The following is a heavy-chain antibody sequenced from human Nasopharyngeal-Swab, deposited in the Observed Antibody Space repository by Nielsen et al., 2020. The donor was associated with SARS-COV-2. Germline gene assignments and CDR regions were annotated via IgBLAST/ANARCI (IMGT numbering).Heavy chain of an antibody. V-gene: IGHV3-48*03. CDR3: ARASRGWS. CDR2: TSTSGATI. D-gene: IGHD6-19*01. Sequence: GESLITSCAASGCTLDKYEMKWVRQAPGEGLGRVSYTSTSGATIHYADSVRGRFTISRDNAKKSLYLQMNSLRAEDTAVYYCARASRGWSWGQGTLVTVSS. CDR1: GCTLDKYE. J-gene: IGHJ5*02.